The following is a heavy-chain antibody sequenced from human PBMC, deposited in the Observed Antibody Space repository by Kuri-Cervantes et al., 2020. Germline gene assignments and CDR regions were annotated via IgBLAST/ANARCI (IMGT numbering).Heavy chain of an antibody. J-gene: IGHJ4*02. CDR2: MYYSGST. V-gene: IGHV4-30-4*08. CDR3: ARGPRRYSGSYGLSG. D-gene: IGHD1-26*01. CDR1: GGSISSGDYY. Sequence: SETLSLTCTVSGGSISSGDYYWNWIRQPPGKGLEWIGYMYYSGSTYYNPSLKSRVTISVDTSKNQFSLKLSSVTAADTAVYYCARGPRRYSGSYGLSGWGQGTLVTVS.